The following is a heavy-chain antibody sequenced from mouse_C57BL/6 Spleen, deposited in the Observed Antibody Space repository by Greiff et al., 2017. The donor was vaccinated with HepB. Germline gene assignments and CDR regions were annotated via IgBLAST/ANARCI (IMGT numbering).Heavy chain of an antibody. D-gene: IGHD2-4*01. J-gene: IGHJ1*03. CDR3: ARNDYPWYFDV. Sequence: VQLQQSGPELVKPGASVKISCKASGYTFTDYYMNWVKQSHGKSLEWIGDINPNNGGTSYNQKFKGKATLTVDKSSSTAYMELRSLTSEDSAVYYCARNDYPWYFDVWGTGTTVTVSS. CDR1: GYTFTDYY. V-gene: IGHV1-26*01. CDR2: INPNNGGT.